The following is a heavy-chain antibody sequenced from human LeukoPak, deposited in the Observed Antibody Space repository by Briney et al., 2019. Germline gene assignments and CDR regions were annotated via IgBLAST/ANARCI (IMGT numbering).Heavy chain of an antibody. D-gene: IGHD6-13*01. Sequence: GGSLRLSCAASGFTFSSYSMNWVRQAPGKGLEWVSSISSSSSYIYYADSVKGRFTISRDNAKNSLYLQMNSLRAEDTAVYYCARSQQQRDEYNWFDPGGQGTLVTVSS. J-gene: IGHJ5*02. V-gene: IGHV3-21*01. CDR2: ISSSSSYI. CDR1: GFTFSSYS. CDR3: ARSQQQRDEYNWFDP.